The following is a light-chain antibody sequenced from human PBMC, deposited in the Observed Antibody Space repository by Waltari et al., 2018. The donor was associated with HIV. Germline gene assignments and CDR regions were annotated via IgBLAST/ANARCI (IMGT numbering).Light chain of an antibody. CDR3: AAWDDSLNGYV. Sequence: VLTQPPSVSDAPGQRVTISCSGGTSNIENYAVNWYQHLPGQAPKLLIYYDDLVSSGVSDRFSASKSGTSASLAISGLQSEDEADYFCAAWDDSLNGYVFGTGTKVTVL. CDR2: YDD. CDR1: TSNIENYA. J-gene: IGLJ1*01. V-gene: IGLV1-36*01.